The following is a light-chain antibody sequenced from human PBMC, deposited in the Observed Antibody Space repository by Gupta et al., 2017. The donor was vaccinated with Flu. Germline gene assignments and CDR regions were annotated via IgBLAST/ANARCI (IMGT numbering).Light chain of an antibody. CDR3: SSDTSSDVYV. Sequence: QSALPQPPSVPASPGPPVTISCTGTSSDIGNYNRVSWYQQPPGTAPMLMIYEVSKRPAGVPDRFSGSKSGNTASLTISGPQAGDEADYYCSSDTSSDVYVFGTGTKLTVL. V-gene: IGLV2-18*02. CDR2: EVS. CDR1: SSDIGNYNR. J-gene: IGLJ1*01.